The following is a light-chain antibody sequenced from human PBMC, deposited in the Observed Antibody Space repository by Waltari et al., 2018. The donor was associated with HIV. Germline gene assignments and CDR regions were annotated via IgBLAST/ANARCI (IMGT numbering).Light chain of an antibody. CDR2: DVA. J-gene: IGLJ3*02. V-gene: IGLV2-14*03. Sequence: QSALTQPASVSGSPGPSITISCTGISSDYSVSWYQQHPGRAPKLMIYDVANRPSGVSSRFSGSKSGHTASLTISGLQADDEADYYCSSFTTSSTGVFGGGTKLTVL. CDR1: SSDYS. CDR3: SSFTTSSTGV.